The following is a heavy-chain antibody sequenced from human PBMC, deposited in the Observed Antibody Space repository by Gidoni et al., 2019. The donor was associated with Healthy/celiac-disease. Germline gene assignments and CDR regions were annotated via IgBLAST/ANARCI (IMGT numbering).Heavy chain of an antibody. CDR1: GFTFSSYS. CDR2: ISSSSSYI. J-gene: IGHJ4*02. D-gene: IGHD3-22*01. Sequence: EVQLVESGGGLVKPGGSLRLSCAASGFTFSSYSMNWVRQAPGKGLELVSSISSSSSYIYYADSVKGRFTISRDNAKNSLYLQMNSLRAEDTAVYYCASYYYDSSGYSPFDYWGQGTLVTVSS. V-gene: IGHV3-21*01. CDR3: ASYYYDSSGYSPFDY.